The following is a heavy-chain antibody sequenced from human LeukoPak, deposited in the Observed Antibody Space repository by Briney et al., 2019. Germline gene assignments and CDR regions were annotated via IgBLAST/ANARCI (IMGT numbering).Heavy chain of an antibody. V-gene: IGHV3-11*04. CDR3: AICGTSRQFDY. CDR1: GFTFSDYY. Sequence: GGSLRLSCAASGFTFSDYYMSWTRQAPGKGLEWVSYISSSGDTMYYADSVKGRFTISRDNAKNSLYLQMNSLTAEDTAVYYCAICGTSRQFDYWGQGTLVTVSS. CDR2: ISSSGDTM. D-gene: IGHD1-26*01. J-gene: IGHJ4*02.